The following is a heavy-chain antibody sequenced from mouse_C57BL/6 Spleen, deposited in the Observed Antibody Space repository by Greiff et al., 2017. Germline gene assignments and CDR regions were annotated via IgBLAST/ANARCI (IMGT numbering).Heavy chain of an antibody. Sequence: VQLQQPGAELVMPGASVKLSCKASGYTFTSYWMHWVKQRPGQGLEWIGEIDPSDSYTNYNQKFKGKSTLTVDKSSSTAYMQLSSLTSEDSAVYYCARSWGNYCYFDYWGQGTTLTVSS. CDR3: ARSWGNYCYFDY. CDR1: GYTFTSYW. CDR2: IDPSDSYT. V-gene: IGHV1-69*01. J-gene: IGHJ2*01. D-gene: IGHD2-1*01.